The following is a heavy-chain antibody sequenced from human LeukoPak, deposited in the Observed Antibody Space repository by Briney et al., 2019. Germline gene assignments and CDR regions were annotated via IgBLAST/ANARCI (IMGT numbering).Heavy chain of an antibody. J-gene: IGHJ4*02. CDR1: GGSISSSSYY. CDR3: ARHRALVVVAATRLGLVDY. CDR2: IYYSGST. Sequence: SETLSLTCTVSGGSISSSSYYWGWNRQPPGTGLEWIGSIYYSGSTYYNPSLKSRVTISVDTSKNQFSLKLSSVTVADTAVYYCARHRALVVVAATRLGLVDYWGQGTLVTVSS. D-gene: IGHD2-15*01. V-gene: IGHV4-39*01.